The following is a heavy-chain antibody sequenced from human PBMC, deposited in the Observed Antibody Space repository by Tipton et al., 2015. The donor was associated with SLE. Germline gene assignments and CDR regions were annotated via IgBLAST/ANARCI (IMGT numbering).Heavy chain of an antibody. CDR3: ARTSHYYDSSGYEWLDP. Sequence: TLSLTCTVSGGSISSYYWSWIRQSPGKGLEWIGFIYYTGSTTYNPSLKSRVTISVDMSKKQVSLKLTSVTAADTAVYYCARTSHYYDSSGYEWLDPWGQGTLVTVSS. V-gene: IGHV4-59*01. CDR1: GGSISSYY. D-gene: IGHD3-22*01. CDR2: IYYTGST. J-gene: IGHJ5*02.